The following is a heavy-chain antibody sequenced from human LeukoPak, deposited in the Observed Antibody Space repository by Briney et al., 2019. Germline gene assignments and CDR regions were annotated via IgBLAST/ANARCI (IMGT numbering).Heavy chain of an antibody. D-gene: IGHD6-13*01. CDR1: GGSFSGYY. CDR2: INHSGST. CDR3: ARVPRIAAAGTETN. V-gene: IGHV4-34*01. Sequence: PSETLSLTCAVYGGSFSGYYWSLIRQPPGKGLEWIGEINHSGSTNYNPSLKSRVTISVDTSKNQFSLKLSSVTAADTAVYYCARVPRIAAAGTETNWGQGTLVTVSS. J-gene: IGHJ4*02.